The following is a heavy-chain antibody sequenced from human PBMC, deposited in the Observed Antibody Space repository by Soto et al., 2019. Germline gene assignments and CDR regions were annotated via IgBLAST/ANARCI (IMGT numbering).Heavy chain of an antibody. CDR2: IYYSGSA. D-gene: IGHD3-10*01. J-gene: IGHJ6*02. V-gene: IGHV4-61*01. CDR3: GRGVGFGYYFYHMDL. CDR1: GGSVSNISDY. Sequence: SETLSLTCTVSGGSVSNISDYWSWVRQPPGKGLEWIGYIYYSGSADYNPSLGSRVTISLDTSKNQFSLKLSSVTTADTAVYYCGRGVGFGYYFYHMDLWGQGTTVTVSS.